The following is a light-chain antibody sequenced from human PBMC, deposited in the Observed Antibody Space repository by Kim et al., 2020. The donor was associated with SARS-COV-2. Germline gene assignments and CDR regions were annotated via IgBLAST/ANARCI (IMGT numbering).Light chain of an antibody. V-gene: IGLV1-51*01. CDR3: GTWDSSLSGDALYV. CDR2: DNY. CDR1: SSNIGNNY. Sequence: QSVLTQPPSVSATPGQKVTISCSGSSSNIGNNYVSWYQQLPGTAPKLLIYDNYKRPSGTPDRFSGSKSGASATLGITGLQTGDEADYYCGTWDSSLSGDALYVFGTGTKVTVL. J-gene: IGLJ1*01.